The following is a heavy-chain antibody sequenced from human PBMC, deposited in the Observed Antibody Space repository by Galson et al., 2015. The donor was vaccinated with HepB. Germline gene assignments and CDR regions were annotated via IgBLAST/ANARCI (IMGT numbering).Heavy chain of an antibody. CDR3: ARVGAGCSSTSCCGSDSGYGMDV. V-gene: IGHV3-74*01. CDR2: INSDGSST. CDR1: GFTFSSYW. Sequence: SLRLSCAASGFTFSSYWMHWVRQAPGKGLVWISRINSDGSSTSYADSVKGRFTISRDNAKNTLYLQMNSLRAEDTAVYYCARVGAGCSSTSCCGSDSGYGMDVWGQGTTVTVSS. D-gene: IGHD2-2*01. J-gene: IGHJ6*02.